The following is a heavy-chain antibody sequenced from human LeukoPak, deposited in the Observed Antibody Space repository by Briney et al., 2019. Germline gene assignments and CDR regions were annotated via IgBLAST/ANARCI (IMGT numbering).Heavy chain of an antibody. CDR3: VREWATDFGYYFDY. V-gene: IGHV3-23*01. D-gene: IGHD2-2*03. CDR1: GFTFSSYA. J-gene: IGHJ4*02. Sequence: PGGSLRLSCAASGFTFSSYAMSWVRQAPGKGLEWVSAISGSGGSTYYADSVKGRFAISRDNSKNTLYLQMNSLRVGDTAVYYCVREWATDFGYYFDYWGRGSLVTVSS. CDR2: ISGSGGST.